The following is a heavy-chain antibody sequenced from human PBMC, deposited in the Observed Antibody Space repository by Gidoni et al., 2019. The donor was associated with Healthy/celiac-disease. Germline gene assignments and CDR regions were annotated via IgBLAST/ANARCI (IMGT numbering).Heavy chain of an antibody. CDR1: GASISSYY. CDR3: AREGGAVSY. J-gene: IGHJ4*02. Sequence: QVQLHASGPGLVKPSETLAFTCTVSGASISSYYWSWIRQPPGKGLEWIGYIYYSGGSNYNPSLKSRVTISVDTSKNQFSRKLSSVTAADTAVYYCAREGGAVSYWGQGTLVTVSS. V-gene: IGHV4-59*01. D-gene: IGHD2-21*01. CDR2: IYYSGGS.